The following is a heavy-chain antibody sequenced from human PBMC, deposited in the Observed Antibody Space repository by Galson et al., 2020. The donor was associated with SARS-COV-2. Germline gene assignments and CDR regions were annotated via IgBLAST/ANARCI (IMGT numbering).Heavy chain of an antibody. Sequence: ASETLSLTCTVSGGSINIYYWSWIRQPPGKGLELIGYLYYGCKTNTNPSLKSRVTISVDTSKSQFSLTLSSVTAADTAMYYCARLAVVRGVDYWGQGIPVTVSS. CDR1: GGSINIYY. D-gene: IGHD3-10*01. CDR3: ARLAVVRGVDY. V-gene: IGHV4-59*01. J-gene: IGHJ4*02. CDR2: LYYGCKT.